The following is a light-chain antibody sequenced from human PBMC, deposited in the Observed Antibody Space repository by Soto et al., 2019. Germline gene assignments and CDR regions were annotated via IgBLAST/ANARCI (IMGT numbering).Light chain of an antibody. CDR1: QSVLYSSNNKNY. CDR3: QQYYTASWA. Sequence: DIVMTQSPDSLAVYLGERATINCKSSQSVLYSSNNKNYLAWYQKKPGQPPKLLIYWASTRGSGVPDRFSVSGSGTDFTLTISSLQAEDVAVYYCQQYYTASWAFGQGTKVEIK. CDR2: WAS. J-gene: IGKJ1*01. V-gene: IGKV4-1*01.